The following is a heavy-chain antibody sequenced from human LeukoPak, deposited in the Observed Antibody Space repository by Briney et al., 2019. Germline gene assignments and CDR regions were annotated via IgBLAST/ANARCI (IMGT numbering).Heavy chain of an antibody. J-gene: IGHJ6*03. Sequence: PGGSLRLSCAASGFTFSSYAMSWVRQAPGEGLEWVSSISSSSSYIYYADSVNGRFTISRDNAKNSLYLQMNSLRAEDTAVYYCARLRADYYYMDVWGKGTTVTVSS. V-gene: IGHV3-21*01. CDR2: ISSSSSYI. CDR3: ARLRADYYYMDV. CDR1: GFTFSSYA.